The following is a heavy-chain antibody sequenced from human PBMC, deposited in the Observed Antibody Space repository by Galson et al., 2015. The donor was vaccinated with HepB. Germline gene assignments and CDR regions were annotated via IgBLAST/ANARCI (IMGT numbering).Heavy chain of an antibody. D-gene: IGHD2-2*01. Sequence: SLRLSCAASGFTFSSYGMHWVRQAPGKGLEWVAVIWYDGSNKYYADSVKGRFTISRDNSKNTLYLQMNSLRAEDTAVYYCARVHYIVVVPAAPGYYYMDVWGKGATVTVSS. V-gene: IGHV3-33*08. J-gene: IGHJ6*03. CDR1: GFTFSSYG. CDR2: IWYDGSNK. CDR3: ARVHYIVVVPAAPGYYYMDV.